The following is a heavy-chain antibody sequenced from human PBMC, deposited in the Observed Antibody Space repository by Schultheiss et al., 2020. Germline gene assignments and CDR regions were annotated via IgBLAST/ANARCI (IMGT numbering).Heavy chain of an antibody. D-gene: IGHD2-15*01. CDR3: ARSYSSLDYYMDV. CDR2: IYYSGST. J-gene: IGHJ6*03. CDR1: GGSISSSNW. Sequence: SETLSLTCAVSGGSISSSNWWSWVRQPPGKGLEWIGYIYYSGSTNYNPSLKSRVTISVDTSKNQFSLKLSSVTAADTAVYYCARSYSSLDYYMDVWGKGTTVTVSS. V-gene: IGHV4-4*02.